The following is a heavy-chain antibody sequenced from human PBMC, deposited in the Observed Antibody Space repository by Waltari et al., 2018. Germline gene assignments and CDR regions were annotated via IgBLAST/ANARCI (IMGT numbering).Heavy chain of an antibody. V-gene: IGHV4-61*09. CDR3: ARGSRPYYYGMDV. J-gene: IGHJ6*02. Sequence: QVQLQESGPGLVKPSQTLSLTCTVSRASISSGTYYWSWHWQPAGKGLEWIGYIYASGSTNYNPSLKSRVTISVDTSKNQFSLKLSSVTAADTAVYYCARGSRPYYYGMDVWGQGTTVTVSS. CDR2: IYASGST. CDR1: RASISSGTYY.